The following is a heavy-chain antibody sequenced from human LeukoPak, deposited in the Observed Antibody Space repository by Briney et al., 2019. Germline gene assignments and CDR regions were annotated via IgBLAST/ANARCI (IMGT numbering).Heavy chain of an antibody. V-gene: IGHV4-39*07. CDR1: GGSISSSSYY. J-gene: IGHJ5*02. CDR3: ARELRCSSTSCPDPWFDP. CDR2: IYYSGST. Sequence: PSETLSLTCTVSGGSISSSSYYWGWIRQPPGKGLEWIGSIYYSGSTNYNPSLKSRVTISVDTSKNQFSLKLSSVTAADTAVYYCARELRCSSTSCPDPWFDPWGQGTLVTVSS. D-gene: IGHD2-2*01.